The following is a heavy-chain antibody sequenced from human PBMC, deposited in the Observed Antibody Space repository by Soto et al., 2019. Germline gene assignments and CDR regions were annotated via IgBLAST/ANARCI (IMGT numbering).Heavy chain of an antibody. CDR3: ARAQDAFYYFDS. V-gene: IGHV3-66*01. D-gene: IGHD2-2*01. J-gene: IGHJ4*02. CDR1: GFIVSSHY. CDR2: IYSGGST. Sequence: EVQLVESGGTLVQPGGSLRLSCAASGFIVSSHYMNWVRQAPGKGLEWVSVIYSGGSTYYADSVKGRFTISRDNSKNTVYLQMNSLRVEDTAVYYCARAQDAFYYFDSWGQGTLVTVSS.